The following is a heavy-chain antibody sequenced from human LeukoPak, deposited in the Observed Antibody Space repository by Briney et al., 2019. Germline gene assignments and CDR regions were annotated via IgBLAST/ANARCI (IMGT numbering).Heavy chain of an antibody. CDR2: IIPIFGTA. Sequence: ASVKVSCKASGDTFIRYGISWVRQAPGQGLEWMGGIIPIFGTANYAQKFQGRVTITADKSTSTAYMELSSLRSEDTAVYYCAREAITIFGVVRTQTTYGPHRFDPWGQGTLVTVSS. CDR3: AREAITIFGVVRTQTTYGPHRFDP. CDR1: GDTFIRYG. D-gene: IGHD3-3*01. J-gene: IGHJ5*02. V-gene: IGHV1-69*06.